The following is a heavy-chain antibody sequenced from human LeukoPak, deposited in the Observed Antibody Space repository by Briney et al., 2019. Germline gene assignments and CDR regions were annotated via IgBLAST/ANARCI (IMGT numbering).Heavy chain of an antibody. CDR2: ISWNSGSI. Sequence: GGSLRLSCAASGFTFSTYSMNWVRQAPGKGLEWVSGISWNSGSIDYADSVKGRFTISRDNAKNSLYLQMNSLRAEDTALYYCAKEIGHGSGSYLDYWGQGTLVTVSS. CDR1: GFTFSTYS. J-gene: IGHJ4*02. CDR3: AKEIGHGSGSYLDY. D-gene: IGHD3-10*01. V-gene: IGHV3-9*01.